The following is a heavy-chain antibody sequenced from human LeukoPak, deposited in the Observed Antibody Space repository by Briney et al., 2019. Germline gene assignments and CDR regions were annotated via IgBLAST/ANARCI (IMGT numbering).Heavy chain of an antibody. CDR3: ARDIEAAGLFLDY. CDR2: MKYDGGEK. J-gene: IGHJ4*02. Sequence: GGSLRLSCEGSGFTFSSYWMSWVRQAPGKGLEWVANMKYDGGEKYYVDSVKGRFTISRDNAKNSLYLQMNSLRAEDTAVYYCARDIEAAGLFLDYWGQGTLVTVSS. CDR1: GFTFSSYW. V-gene: IGHV3-7*01. D-gene: IGHD6-13*01.